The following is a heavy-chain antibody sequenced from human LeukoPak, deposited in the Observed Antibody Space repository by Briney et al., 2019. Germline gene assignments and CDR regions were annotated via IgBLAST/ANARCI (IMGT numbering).Heavy chain of an antibody. Sequence: GGSLRLSCAASAFTFSSYGMHWVRQAPGKGLEWVALISYDGSDKDYAKSVKGRFTISRDNSKNTLYLQMNSLRAEDTAVYYCAKDMSGGDCPDYWGQGTLVTVSS. D-gene: IGHD2-21*02. J-gene: IGHJ4*02. CDR3: AKDMSGGDCPDY. CDR1: AFTFSSYG. V-gene: IGHV3-30*18. CDR2: ISYDGSDK.